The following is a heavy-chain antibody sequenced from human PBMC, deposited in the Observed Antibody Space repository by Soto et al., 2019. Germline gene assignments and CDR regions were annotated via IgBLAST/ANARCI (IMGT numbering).Heavy chain of an antibody. CDR3: ARGEKYSCDTSGDYYLDY. V-gene: IGHV1-2*04. CDR2: INPNSGGT. CDR1: GYTFTAYY. D-gene: IGHD3-22*01. J-gene: IGHJ4*02. Sequence: ASVKVSCKASGYTFTAYYMHWVRQAPGQGLEWMGWINPNSGGTNHAQKFQDWVTMTRDTSISTAYMELSRLRSDDTAVYYCARGEKYSCDTSGDYYLDYWGQGTLVTVS.